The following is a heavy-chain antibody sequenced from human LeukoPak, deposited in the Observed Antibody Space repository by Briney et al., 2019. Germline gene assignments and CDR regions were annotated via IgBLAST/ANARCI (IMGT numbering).Heavy chain of an antibody. Sequence: GASVKVSCKASGYTFTSYAMHWVRQAPGQRLEWIGWINAGNGNTKYSQKFQGRVTITRDTSASTAYMELSSLRSEDTAVYYCASGVVVITALDYWGQGTLVTVSS. CDR2: INAGNGNT. V-gene: IGHV1-3*01. CDR3: ASGVVVITALDY. D-gene: IGHD3-22*01. J-gene: IGHJ4*02. CDR1: GYTFTSYA.